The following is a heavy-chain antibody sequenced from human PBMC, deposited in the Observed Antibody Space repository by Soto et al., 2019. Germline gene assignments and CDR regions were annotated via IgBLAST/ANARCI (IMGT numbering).Heavy chain of an antibody. D-gene: IGHD6-13*01. Sequence: QVQLVQSGAEVKKPGSSVKVSCKASGGTFSSYAINWVRQAPGQGLEWMGGIIPIFATADYAQKFQGRVTMTADESTSTADMDLSSQKPEDTAEQNGKQRLVAGDYSEPMDAWGEGTTVTVSA. J-gene: IGHJ6*04. CDR1: GGTFSSYA. V-gene: IGHV1-69*12. CDR3: KQRLVAGDYSEPMDA. CDR2: IIPIFATA.